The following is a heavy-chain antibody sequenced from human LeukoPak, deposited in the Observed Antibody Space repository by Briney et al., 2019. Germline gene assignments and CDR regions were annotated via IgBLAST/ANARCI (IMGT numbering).Heavy chain of an antibody. CDR2: IYSAGDS. CDR1: GFSISYNY. J-gene: IGHJ4*02. V-gene: IGHV3-53*01. CDR3: ASHYCSAGSCYFDG. Sequence: GGSLRLSCVVSGFSISYNYMSWVRQAPGKGLEWVSLIYSAGDSYYADSVKGRFIISKDNSKNTVYLQMNRLRPEDTAVYYCASHYCSAGSCYFDGWGQGTLVNVSS. D-gene: IGHD2-8*02.